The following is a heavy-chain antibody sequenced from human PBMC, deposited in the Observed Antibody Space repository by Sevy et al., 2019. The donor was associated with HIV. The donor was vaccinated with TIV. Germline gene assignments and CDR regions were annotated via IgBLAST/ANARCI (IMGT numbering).Heavy chain of an antibody. CDR2: FDPEDGET. Sequence: ASVKVSCKVSGYTLIQISIHWVRQAPGRGLEWMGSFDPEDGETIYAQKFQGRLTMTEDTSTDTAYMEMSSLKSEVTAVYYCAATKDYYESSGDPFDYWGQGTLVTVSS. J-gene: IGHJ4*02. CDR3: AATKDYYESSGDPFDY. V-gene: IGHV1-24*01. CDR1: GYTLIQIS. D-gene: IGHD3-22*01.